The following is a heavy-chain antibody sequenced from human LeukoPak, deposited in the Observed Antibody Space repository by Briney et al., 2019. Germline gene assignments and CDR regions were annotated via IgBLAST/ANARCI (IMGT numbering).Heavy chain of an antibody. V-gene: IGHV3-48*03. CDR1: GFTFSSYE. J-gene: IGHJ4*02. D-gene: IGHD4-17*01. CDR3: ARGGGNYGDYSTSVDY. CDR2: ISSSGSTI. Sequence: PGGSLRLSCAASGFTFSSYEMNWVRQAQGKGLEWVSYISSSGSTIYYADSVKGRFTISRDNAKNSLYLQMNSLRAEDTAVYYCARGGGNYGDYSTSVDYWGQGTLVTVSS.